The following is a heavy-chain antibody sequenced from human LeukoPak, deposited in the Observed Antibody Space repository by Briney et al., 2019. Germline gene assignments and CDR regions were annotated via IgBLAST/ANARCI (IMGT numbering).Heavy chain of an antibody. CDR2: ISSSSSYI. J-gene: IGHJ4*02. CDR1: GFTFSSYS. CDR3: ARAAAAGTYGVDY. V-gene: IGHV3-21*01. Sequence: PGGSLRLSCAASGFTFSSYSMNWVRQAPGKGLEWVSSISSSSSYIYYADSVKGRFTISRDNAKNSLYLQMNSLRAEDTAVYYCARAAAAGTYGVDYWGQGTLVTVSS. D-gene: IGHD6-13*01.